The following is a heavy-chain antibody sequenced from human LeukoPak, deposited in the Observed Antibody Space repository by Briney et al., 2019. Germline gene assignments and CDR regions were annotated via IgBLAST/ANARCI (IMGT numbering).Heavy chain of an antibody. Sequence: ASVKVSCKTSGYSFILYGISWVRQAPGQGPEWMGWISTSTGDTKYTQKFQGRVTLTTDTSTSTAYMELSSLRSDDTAVYYCARSYRTYYYYYMDVWGKGTTVTISS. CDR1: GYSFILYG. CDR2: ISTSTGDT. D-gene: IGHD1-26*01. V-gene: IGHV1-18*01. CDR3: ARSYRTYYYYYMDV. J-gene: IGHJ6*03.